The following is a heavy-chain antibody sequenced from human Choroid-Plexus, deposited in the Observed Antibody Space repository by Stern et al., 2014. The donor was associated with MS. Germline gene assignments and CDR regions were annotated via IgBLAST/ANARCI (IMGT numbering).Heavy chain of an antibody. V-gene: IGHV4-31*03. Sequence: QLQLQESCPGLVKPSQTLSLTCTVSGGSISSGGYYWSWIRQHPGKGLEWIGYIYYSGSTYYNPSLKSRVTISVDTSKNQFSLKLSSVTAADTAVYYCLRGQQHYYFDYWGQGTLVTVSS. J-gene: IGHJ4*02. CDR2: IYYSGST. D-gene: IGHD6-13*01. CDR1: GGSISSGGYY. CDR3: LRGQQHYYFDY.